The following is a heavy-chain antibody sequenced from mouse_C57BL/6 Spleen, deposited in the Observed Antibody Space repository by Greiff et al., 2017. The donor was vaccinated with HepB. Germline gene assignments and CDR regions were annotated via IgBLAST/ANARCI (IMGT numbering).Heavy chain of an antibody. CDR2: IYPGSGST. D-gene: IGHD1-1*01. CDR1: GYTFTSYW. Sequence: VQLQQPGAELVKPGASVKMSCKASGYTFTSYWITWVKQRPGQGLEWIGDIYPGSGSTNYNEKFKSKATLTVDTSSSTAYMQLSSLTSEDSAVYYCASYYGSSPYPMDYWGQGTSVTVSS. V-gene: IGHV1-55*01. CDR3: ASYYGSSPYPMDY. J-gene: IGHJ4*01.